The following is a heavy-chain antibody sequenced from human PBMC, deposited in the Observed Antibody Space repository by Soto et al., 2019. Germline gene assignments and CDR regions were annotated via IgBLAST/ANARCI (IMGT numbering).Heavy chain of an antibody. D-gene: IGHD2-2*01. CDR2: IDHSGST. V-gene: IGHV4-30-2*01. CDR1: GGSISSGGYS. Sequence: PSETLSLTCAVSGGSISSGGYSLSWIRQPPGKGLEWIGYIDHSGSTYYNPSRKSRVTISVDRSKNQTSLRLNSVTAADTAVYYCARVQSTSWAYYYALDVWGQGTTVTVSS. CDR3: ARVQSTSWAYYYALDV. J-gene: IGHJ6*01.